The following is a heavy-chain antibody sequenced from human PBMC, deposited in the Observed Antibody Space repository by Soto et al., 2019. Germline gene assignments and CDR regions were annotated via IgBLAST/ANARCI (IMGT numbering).Heavy chain of an antibody. Sequence: PSETLSLTCTVSGDSISSYNLAWIRQPPGKGLEWIGYFRSSGGTSYNPSLKSRVAISADTSTKQFSLRLTSVTAADTAVYYCARHDGHSGSLIGYWGQGTLVTVDS. CDR1: GDSISSYN. V-gene: IGHV4-59*08. J-gene: IGHJ4*02. CDR2: FRSSGGT. CDR3: ARHDGHSGSLIGY. D-gene: IGHD1-26*01.